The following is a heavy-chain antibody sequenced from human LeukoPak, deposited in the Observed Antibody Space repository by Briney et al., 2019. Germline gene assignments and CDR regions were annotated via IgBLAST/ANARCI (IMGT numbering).Heavy chain of an antibody. J-gene: IGHJ6*03. CDR1: GFTFSSYA. D-gene: IGHD3-9*01. CDR2: LSGNGGAT. CDR3: ARLPYDILTGRDYYMDV. Sequence: PGGSLRLSCAASGFTFSSYAMSWVRQAPGKGLEWVSSLSGNGGATYYADSVKGRFTISRDNSRDNSKNTLYLQMNSLRAEDTAVYYCARLPYDILTGRDYYMDVWGKGTTVTVSS. V-gene: IGHV3-23*01.